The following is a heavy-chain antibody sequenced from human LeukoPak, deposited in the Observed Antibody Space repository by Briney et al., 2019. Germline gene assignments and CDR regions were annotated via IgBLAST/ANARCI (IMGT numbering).Heavy chain of an antibody. D-gene: IGHD3/OR15-3a*01. CDR3: ARGHRTLGRPYYYYGMDV. CDR1: GYTFTSYD. J-gene: IGHJ6*02. CDR2: MNPNSGNT. Sequence: ASVKVSCKASGYTFTSYDINWVRQATGQGLEWMGWMNPNSGNTGCAQKSQGRVTMTRNTSISTAYMELSSLRSEDTAVYYCARGHRTLGRPYYYYGMDVWGQGTTVTVSS. V-gene: IGHV1-8*01.